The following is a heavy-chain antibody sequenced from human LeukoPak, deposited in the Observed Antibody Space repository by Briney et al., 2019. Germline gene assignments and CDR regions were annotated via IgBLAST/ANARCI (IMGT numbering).Heavy chain of an antibody. CDR2: ISGSGGST. J-gene: IGHJ4*02. Sequence: GGSLRLSCAGSGFTFSNYAMSWVRQAPGKGLEWVSAISGSGGSTYYADSVKGRFTISRDNSKNTLYLQMNSLRAEDTAVYYCAKDSEQWLVQGPFDYWGQGTLVTVSS. CDR3: AKDSEQWLVQGPFDY. D-gene: IGHD6-19*01. CDR1: GFTFSNYA. V-gene: IGHV3-23*01.